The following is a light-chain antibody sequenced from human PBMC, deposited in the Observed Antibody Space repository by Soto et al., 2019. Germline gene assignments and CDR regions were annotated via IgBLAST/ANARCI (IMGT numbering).Light chain of an antibody. CDR1: QTVRNNY. Sequence: EFVLTQSPGTLYLSPGERATLSCRASQTVRNNYLAWYQQNPGQAPRLLIYDASSRATGIPDRFSGGGSGTDFTLTISRLEPEDFAVYYCQQYGSSPRTFGQGTKVDIK. J-gene: IGKJ1*01. CDR2: DAS. CDR3: QQYGSSPRT. V-gene: IGKV3-20*01.